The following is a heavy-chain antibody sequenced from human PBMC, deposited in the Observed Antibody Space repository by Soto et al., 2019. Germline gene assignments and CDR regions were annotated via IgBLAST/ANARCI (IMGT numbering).Heavy chain of an antibody. V-gene: IGHV1-2*02. Sequence: EASVKVSCKASGYTFTGYYMHWVRQAPGQGLEWMGWINPNSGGTNYAQKFQGRVTMTRDTSISTAYMELSRLRSDDTAVYYCARDLKSSGWSVVDYYGMDVWGQGTTVTVSS. D-gene: IGHD6-19*01. J-gene: IGHJ6*02. CDR1: GYTFTGYY. CDR3: ARDLKSSGWSVVDYYGMDV. CDR2: INPNSGGT.